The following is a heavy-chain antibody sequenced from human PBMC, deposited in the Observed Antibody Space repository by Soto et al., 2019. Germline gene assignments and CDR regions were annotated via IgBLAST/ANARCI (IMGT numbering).Heavy chain of an antibody. CDR3: AKDSQLRASGVQRYYYGMDV. J-gene: IGHJ6*02. V-gene: IGHV3-23*01. CDR1: GFTFSSYA. D-gene: IGHD4-17*01. CDR2: ISGSGGST. Sequence: PGGSLRLSCAASGFTFSSYAMSWVRQAPGKGLEWVSAISGSGGSTCYADSVKGRFTISRDNSKNTLYLQMNSLRAEDTAVYYCAKDSQLRASGVQRYYYGMDVWGQGTTVTVSS.